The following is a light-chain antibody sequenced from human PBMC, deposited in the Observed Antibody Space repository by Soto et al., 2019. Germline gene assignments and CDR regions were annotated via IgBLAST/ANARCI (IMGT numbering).Light chain of an antibody. CDR1: QSISSW. CDR3: QEYDSYRT. J-gene: IGKJ1*01. Sequence: DIQMTQSPSALSASVGDRVTMTCRASQSISSWLAWYQQKPGKAPKLLIYKASSLESGVPSRFSGSGSGTEFTLTISSLQPDDSATYYCQEYDSYRTFGQGTKVDI. V-gene: IGKV1-5*03. CDR2: KAS.